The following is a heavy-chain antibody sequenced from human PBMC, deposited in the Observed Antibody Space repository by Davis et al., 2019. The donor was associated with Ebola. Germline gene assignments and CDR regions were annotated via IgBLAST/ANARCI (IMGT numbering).Heavy chain of an antibody. V-gene: IGHV3-23*01. D-gene: IGHD3-16*01. CDR1: GFTFSHYA. Sequence: GGSLRLSCAASGFTFSHYAMSWVRQAPGKGLEWVSSISGSGNTTYYAASVAGRFTISRDNSKNTLSLQIDSVRGEDTAVYYCAKDKGFWVPPDWFGPWGQGVQVTVSS. CDR2: ISGSGNTT. J-gene: IGHJ5*02. CDR3: AKDKGFWVPPDWFGP.